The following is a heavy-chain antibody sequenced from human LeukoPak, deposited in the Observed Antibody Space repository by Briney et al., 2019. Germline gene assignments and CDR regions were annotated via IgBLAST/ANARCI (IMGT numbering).Heavy chain of an antibody. V-gene: IGHV3-30-3*01. CDR3: ARPMGARIAAAGTSRFAFDI. J-gene: IGHJ3*02. CDR2: ISYDGSNK. D-gene: IGHD6-13*01. Sequence: GGSLRLSCAASGFTFSSYAMHWVRQAPGKGLEWVAVISYDGSNKYYADSVKGRFTISRDNSKNSLYLQMNSLRAEDTAVYYCARPMGARIAAAGTSRFAFDIWGQGTMVTVSS. CDR1: GFTFSSYA.